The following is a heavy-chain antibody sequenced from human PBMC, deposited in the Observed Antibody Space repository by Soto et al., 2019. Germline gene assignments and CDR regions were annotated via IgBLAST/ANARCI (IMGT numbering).Heavy chain of an antibody. CDR2: INAGNGNT. J-gene: IGHJ5*02. Sequence: ASVKVSCKASGYTFTSYAMHWVRHAPGQRLEWMGWINAGNGNTKYSQKFQGRVTITRDTPASTVYMELSSLRSEDTAVYYCARSTTAALDWFDPWGQGTLVTVSS. D-gene: IGHD6-25*01. CDR1: GYTFTSYA. CDR3: ARSTTAALDWFDP. V-gene: IGHV1-3*01.